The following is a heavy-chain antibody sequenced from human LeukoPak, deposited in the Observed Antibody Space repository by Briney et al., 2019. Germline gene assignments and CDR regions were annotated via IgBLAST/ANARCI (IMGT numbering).Heavy chain of an antibody. CDR2: ISWNSGSI. Sequence: PGRSLRLSCAASGFIFDDYAMHWVRQTPGKGLEWVSGISWNSGSIGYADSVKGRFTMSRDNAKNSLYLQMNSLRAEDTALYYCAKDYYYGSGSYLEPYYFDHWGQGTLVTVSS. CDR1: GFIFDDYA. CDR3: AKDYYYGSGSYLEPYYFDH. J-gene: IGHJ4*02. D-gene: IGHD3-10*01. V-gene: IGHV3-9*01.